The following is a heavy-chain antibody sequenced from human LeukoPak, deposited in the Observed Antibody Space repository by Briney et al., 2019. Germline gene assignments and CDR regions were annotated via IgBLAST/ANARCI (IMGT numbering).Heavy chain of an antibody. V-gene: IGHV4-39*01. CDR1: GASISSSNSY. Sequence: SETLSLTCTVSGASISSSNSYWGWIRQPPGKGLEWIGSTYYSGNTYYNASLKSQVSISIDTSKNQFSLRLTSVTAADTAVYYCARQTGSGLFILPGGQGTLVTVSS. D-gene: IGHD3/OR15-3a*01. J-gene: IGHJ4*02. CDR2: TYYSGNT. CDR3: ARQTGSGLFILP.